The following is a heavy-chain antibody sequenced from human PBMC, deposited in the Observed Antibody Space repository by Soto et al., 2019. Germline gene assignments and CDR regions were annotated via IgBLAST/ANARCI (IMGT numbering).Heavy chain of an antibody. CDR2: MNPNSGNT. V-gene: IGHV1-8*01. J-gene: IGHJ6*03. Sequence: QVQLVQSGAEVKQPGASVKVSCKASGYTFTSYDINWVRQATGQGLEWMGWMNPNSGNTGYAQKFQGRVTMTRNTSISTAYMELSSRRSEDTAVYYCARGPGSWYYYYMDVWGKGTTVTVSS. CDR3: ARGPGSWYYYYMDV. CDR1: GYTFTSYD. D-gene: IGHD6-13*01.